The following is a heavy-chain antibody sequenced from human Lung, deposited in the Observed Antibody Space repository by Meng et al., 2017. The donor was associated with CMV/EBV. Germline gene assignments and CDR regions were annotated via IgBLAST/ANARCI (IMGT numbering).Heavy chain of an antibody. Sequence: GESXKISCAASGFTFSSYAMSWVRQAPGKGLEWVSAISGSGGSTYYADSVKGWFTISRDNSKNTLYLQMNSLRAEDKAVYYCQPPLEVAGTGVDDWCHGTLVTVSS. CDR1: GFTFSSYA. CDR2: ISGSGGST. J-gene: IGHJ4*03. V-gene: IGHV3-23*01. CDR3: QPPLEVAGTGVDD. D-gene: IGHD6-19*01.